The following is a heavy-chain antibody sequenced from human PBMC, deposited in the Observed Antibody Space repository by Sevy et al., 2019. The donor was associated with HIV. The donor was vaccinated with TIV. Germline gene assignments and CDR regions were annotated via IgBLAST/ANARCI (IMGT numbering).Heavy chain of an antibody. Sequence: GGSLRLSCAASGFIFKSYGMHWVRQAPGKGLEWVTFIRNDGSTKYYADSERGRFTASRANSKNTLYLQMDSLGPEDTAVYYCVKGPHPAVTTSYALDVWGQGTTVTVSS. J-gene: IGHJ6*02. CDR1: GFIFKSYG. D-gene: IGHD4-17*01. CDR3: VKGPHPAVTTSYALDV. V-gene: IGHV3-30*02. CDR2: IRNDGSTK.